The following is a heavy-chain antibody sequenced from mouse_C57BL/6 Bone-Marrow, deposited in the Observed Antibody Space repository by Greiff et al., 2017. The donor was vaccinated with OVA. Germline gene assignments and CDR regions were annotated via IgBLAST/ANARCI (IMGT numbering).Heavy chain of an antibody. V-gene: IGHV1-55*01. J-gene: IGHJ1*03. CDR3: ARLGWYVDV. D-gene: IGHD3-3*01. CDR2: IYPGSGST. Sequence: VQLQQPGAELVKPGASVKMSCKASGYTFTSYWITWVKQRPGQGLEWIGDIYPGSGSTNYNEKFKSKATLTVDKSSSTAYMQLSSLTSEDSAVYYCARLGWYVDVWGTGTTVTVSS. CDR1: GYTFTSYW.